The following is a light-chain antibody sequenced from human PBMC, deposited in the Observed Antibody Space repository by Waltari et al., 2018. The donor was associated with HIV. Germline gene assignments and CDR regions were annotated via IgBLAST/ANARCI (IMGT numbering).Light chain of an antibody. V-gene: IGKV1-39*01. CDR3: QHTSRTPHT. CDR1: QMIENF. CDR2: AAS. Sequence: DIQMTQSPPSLSASVGDRVTITCRASQMIENFLNWYQQTPGKPPKLLIVAASSLQRGIPSRFSGSGSGTEFTLTINSLQPEDFATYYCQHTSRTPHTFCHGTRLE. J-gene: IGKJ5*01.